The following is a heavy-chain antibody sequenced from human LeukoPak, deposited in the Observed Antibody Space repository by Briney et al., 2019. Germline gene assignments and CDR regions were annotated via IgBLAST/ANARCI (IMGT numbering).Heavy chain of an antibody. CDR3: ARERSSGYYTEDAFDI. Sequence: GESLKISCKASGYSFTSYWIGRVRQMPEKGLERMGIIYPGDSDTRYSPSFQGQVTISADKSISTAYLQWSSLKASDTAMYYCARERSSGYYTEDAFDIWGQVTMVTVSS. CDR1: GYSFTSYW. D-gene: IGHD3-22*01. CDR2: IYPGDSDT. J-gene: IGHJ3*02. V-gene: IGHV5-51*01.